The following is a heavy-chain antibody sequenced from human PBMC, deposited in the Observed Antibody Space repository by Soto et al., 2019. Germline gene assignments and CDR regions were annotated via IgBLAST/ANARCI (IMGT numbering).Heavy chain of an antibody. CDR2: IYHSEST. D-gene: IGHD3-3*01. CDR1: GGSISSSNW. CDR3: ARDRDYDFGSGYVAEGHYCYDGMDV. J-gene: IGHJ6*02. Sequence: QVQLQESGPGLVKPSGTLSLTCAVSGGSISSSNWWSWVRQPPGKGLEWIGEIYHSESTNYNPSRKGRVTVSVYKYKNQFSLNMSSVTAADTAVYYCARDRDYDFGSGYVAEGHYCYDGMDVWGQGTTVTVSS. V-gene: IGHV4-4*02.